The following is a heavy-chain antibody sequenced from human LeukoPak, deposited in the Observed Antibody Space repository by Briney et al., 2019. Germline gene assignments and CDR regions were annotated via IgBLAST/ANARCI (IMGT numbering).Heavy chain of an antibody. CDR2: IYHSGIT. Sequence: PSETLSLTCTVSGYSISSGFYWGWIRQPPGKGLDWIASIYHSGITYYNPSLKSRVTISLDTSKNQFSLKLSSVTAADTAVYYCARAGGRVWYFDLWGRGTLVTVSS. CDR1: GYSISSGFY. CDR3: ARAGGRVWYFDL. J-gene: IGHJ2*01. V-gene: IGHV4-38-2*02. D-gene: IGHD2-8*02.